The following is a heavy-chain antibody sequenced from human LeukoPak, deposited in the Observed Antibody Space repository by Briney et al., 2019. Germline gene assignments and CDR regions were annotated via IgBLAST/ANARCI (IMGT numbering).Heavy chain of an antibody. CDR1: GGSISSGDYY. V-gene: IGHV4-30-4*01. CDR3: GRGFYDNRGSIDY. CDR2: IYYSGST. D-gene: IGHD3-22*01. Sequence: SETLSLTCTVSGGSISSGDYYWSWIRQPPGKGLEWIGYIYYSGSTYYNPSLKSRVTISVDTSKNQFSLKLSSVTAADTAVYYCGRGFYDNRGSIDYWGQGTLVTVSS. J-gene: IGHJ4*02.